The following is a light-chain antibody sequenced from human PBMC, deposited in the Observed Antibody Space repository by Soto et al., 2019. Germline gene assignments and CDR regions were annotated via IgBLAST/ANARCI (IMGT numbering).Light chain of an antibody. J-gene: IGLJ2*01. CDR1: KNDIGVYDF. CDR3: GTWDSSLSAVV. Sequence: QSVLTQPPSASGSPGQSVTISCTGTKNDIGVYDFVSWYQHHPGKAPRLIIYEVVQRPSGVPDRFSGSKSGTSATLGITGLQTGDEADYYCGTWDSSLSAVVFGGGTKLTVL. V-gene: IGLV2-8*01. CDR2: EVV.